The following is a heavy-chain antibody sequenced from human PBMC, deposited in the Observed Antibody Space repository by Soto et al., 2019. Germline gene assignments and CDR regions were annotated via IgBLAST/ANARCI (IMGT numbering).Heavy chain of an antibody. CDR2: IYHSGST. CDR3: ARDEREDYALRY. V-gene: IGHV4-30-2*01. J-gene: IGHJ4*02. Sequence: QLQLQESGSGLVKPAQTLSLTCAVSGGSISSGGYSLNWIRQPPGKGLEWIGYIYHSGSTFYSPSLKSRVTISVDGSKNQFFLKLSSVTAADTAVYYCARDEREDYALRYWGQGALVTVSS. D-gene: IGHD4-17*01. CDR1: GGSISSGGYS.